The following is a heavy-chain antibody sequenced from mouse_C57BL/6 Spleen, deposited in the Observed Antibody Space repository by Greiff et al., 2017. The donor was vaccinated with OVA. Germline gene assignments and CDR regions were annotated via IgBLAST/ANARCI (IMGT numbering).Heavy chain of an antibody. J-gene: IGHJ4*01. V-gene: IGHV5-12*01. D-gene: IGHD5-5*01. Sequence: DVMLVESGGGLVQPGGSLKLSCAASGFTFSDYYMYWVRQTPEKRLEWVAYISNGGGSTYYPDTVKGRFTISRDNAKNTLYLQMSRLKSEDTAMYYCASSYLYYAMDYWGQGTSVTVSS. CDR1: GFTFSDYY. CDR3: ASSYLYYAMDY. CDR2: ISNGGGST.